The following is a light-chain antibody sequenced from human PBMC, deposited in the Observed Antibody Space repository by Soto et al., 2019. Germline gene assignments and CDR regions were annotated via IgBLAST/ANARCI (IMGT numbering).Light chain of an antibody. CDR3: QQYNSYWT. CDR1: QTISSW. CDR2: KAS. Sequence: DIQMTQSPSTLSGSVGDRVTITCRASQTISSWLAWYQQKPGKAPKLLIYKASTLKSGVPSRFSGSGSGTESTLTISSLQPDDFATYYCQQYNSYWTFGQGTKVDI. J-gene: IGKJ1*01. V-gene: IGKV1-5*03.